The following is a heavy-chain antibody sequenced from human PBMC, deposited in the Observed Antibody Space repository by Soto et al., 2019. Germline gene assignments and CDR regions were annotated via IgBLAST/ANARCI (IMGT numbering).Heavy chain of an antibody. CDR2: INHSGST. V-gene: IGHV4-34*01. CDR1: GGSFSGYY. CDR3: ARGPYTIFGVVSRGAFDI. D-gene: IGHD3-3*01. Sequence: SETLSLTCAVYGGSFSGYYWSWIRQPPGKGLEWIGEINHSGSTNYNPSLKSRVTISVDTSKNQFSLKLSSVTAADTAVYYCARGPYTIFGVVSRGAFDIWGQGTMVTVSS. J-gene: IGHJ3*02.